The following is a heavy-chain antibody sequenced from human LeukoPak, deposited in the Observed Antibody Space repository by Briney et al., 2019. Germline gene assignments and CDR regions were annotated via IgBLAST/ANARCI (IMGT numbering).Heavy chain of an antibody. CDR1: GGSVSSGSYY. CDR2: IYYSGST. V-gene: IGHV4-61*01. D-gene: IGHD3-9*01. J-gene: IGHJ4*02. Sequence: SETLSLTCTVSGGSVSSGSYYWSWIRQPPGKGLEWIGYIYYSGSTKYNPFLKSRVTISVDTSKNQFSLKLSSVTAADTAVYYYARTYYDILTGYYPFDYWGQGTLVTVSS. CDR3: ARTYYDILTGYYPFDY.